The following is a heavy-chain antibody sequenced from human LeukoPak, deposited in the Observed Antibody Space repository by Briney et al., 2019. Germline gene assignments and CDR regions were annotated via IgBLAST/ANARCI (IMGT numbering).Heavy chain of an antibody. D-gene: IGHD2-15*01. Sequence: SVKVSCKASGGTFSSYAISWVRQAPGQGLEWMGRIIPILGIANYAQKFQGRVTITADKSTSTAYMELSSLRSEDTAVYYCARVGVVASFDLWGQGTLVTVSS. CDR3: ARVGVVASFDL. CDR2: IIPILGIA. V-gene: IGHV1-69*04. J-gene: IGHJ4*02. CDR1: GGTFSSYA.